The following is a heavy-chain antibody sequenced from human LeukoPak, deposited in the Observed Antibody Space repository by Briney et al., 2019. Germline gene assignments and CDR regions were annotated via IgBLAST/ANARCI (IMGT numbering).Heavy chain of an antibody. Sequence: SETLSLTCTVSGGSIGSNTYYWGWIRQPPGKGLEWIGRIYYSGSTYYNPSLKSRVTISVDTSKNQFSLKLSSVTAADTAVYYCARLVEMATMVGMDVWGQGTTVTVSS. V-gene: IGHV4-39*07. D-gene: IGHD5-24*01. CDR2: IYYSGST. J-gene: IGHJ6*02. CDR1: GGSIGSNTYY. CDR3: ARLVEMATMVGMDV.